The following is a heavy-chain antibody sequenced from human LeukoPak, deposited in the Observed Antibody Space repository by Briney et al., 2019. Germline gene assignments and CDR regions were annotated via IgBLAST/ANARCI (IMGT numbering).Heavy chain of an antibody. V-gene: IGHV3-15*01. J-gene: IGHJ6*03. Sequence: PGGSLRLSCAASGFTFSNAWMSWVRQAPGKGLEWVGRIKSKTDGGTTDYAAPVKGRFTISRDDSKNTLYLQMNSLKTEDTAVYYCTTDPSNILGDYYYYYMDVWGKGTTVTVSS. CDR2: IKSKTDGGTT. CDR1: GFTFSNAW. CDR3: TTDPSNILGDYYYYYMDV. D-gene: IGHD2/OR15-2a*01.